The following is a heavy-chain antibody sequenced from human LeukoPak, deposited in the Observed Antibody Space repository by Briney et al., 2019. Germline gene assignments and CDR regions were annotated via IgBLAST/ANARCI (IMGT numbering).Heavy chain of an antibody. CDR2: INSDGSSI. CDR1: GFTFSSHW. Sequence: GGSLRLSCAASGFTFSSHWMHWVRQAPGKGLVWVSRINSDGSSISYADSVKGRFTISRDNAKNTLYLQMNSLRAEDTAVYYCAKGLYYYDSSGPTDYWGQGTLVTVSS. J-gene: IGHJ4*02. CDR3: AKGLYYYDSSGPTDY. D-gene: IGHD3-22*01. V-gene: IGHV3-74*01.